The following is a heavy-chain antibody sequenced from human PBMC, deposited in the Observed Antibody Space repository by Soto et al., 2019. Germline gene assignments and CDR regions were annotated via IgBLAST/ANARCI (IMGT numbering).Heavy chain of an antibody. J-gene: IGHJ3*02. CDR2: IKSKTDGGTT. CDR3: TAPNYDYIWGSYPYAFDI. D-gene: IGHD3-16*01. CDR1: GFTFSNAW. Sequence: EVQLVESGGGLVKPGGSLRLSCAASGFTFSNAWMSWVRQAPGKGLEWVGRIKSKTDGGTTDYAAPVKGRFTISRDDSKNTLYLQMNSLKTEDTAVYYCTAPNYDYIWGSYPYAFDIWGQETMVTVSS. V-gene: IGHV3-15*01.